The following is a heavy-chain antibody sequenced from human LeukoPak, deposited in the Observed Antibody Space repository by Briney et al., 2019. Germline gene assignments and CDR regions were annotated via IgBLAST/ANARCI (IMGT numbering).Heavy chain of an antibody. J-gene: IGHJ4*02. V-gene: IGHV3-7*05. D-gene: IGHD3-22*01. CDR2: MKQDGSEK. Sequence: GGSLRLSCAASGFTFSSYWMSWVRQAPGKGLEWVANMKQDGSEKYYVDSVKGRFTISRDNAKNSLYLQMNSLRAEDTAVYYCARDLRYYYDSSGYSAYYFDYRGQGTLVTVSS. CDR1: GFTFSSYW. CDR3: ARDLRYYYDSSGYSAYYFDY.